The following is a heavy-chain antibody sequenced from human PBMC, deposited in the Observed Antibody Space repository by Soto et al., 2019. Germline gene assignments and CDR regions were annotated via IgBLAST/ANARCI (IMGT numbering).Heavy chain of an antibody. Sequence: GGSLRLSCAASGFTFSSYGMHWVRQAPGKGLEWVAVIWYDGSNKYYADSVKGRFTISRDNSKNTLYLQMNSLRAEDTAVYYCARDPSIAARKPSIYYYYGMDVWGQGTTVTVSS. CDR3: ARDPSIAARKPSIYYYYGMDV. CDR1: GFTFSSYG. J-gene: IGHJ6*02. D-gene: IGHD6-6*01. CDR2: IWYDGSNK. V-gene: IGHV3-33*01.